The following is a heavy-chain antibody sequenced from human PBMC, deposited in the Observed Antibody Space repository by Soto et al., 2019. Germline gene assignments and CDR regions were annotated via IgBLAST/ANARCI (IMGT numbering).Heavy chain of an antibody. D-gene: IGHD1-1*01. V-gene: IGHV3-48*04. CDR3: ARVERDYYAMDV. CDR2: ISGRSNTI. Sequence: GSLRLSCVASGFTFSDYNMNWVRQAPGKGLEWVSFISGRSNTIYYADSVKGRFTISRDNAKNSLYLQMNSLRAEDTAVYYCARVERDYYAMDVWGQGTTVTVS. J-gene: IGHJ6*02. CDR1: GFTFSDYN.